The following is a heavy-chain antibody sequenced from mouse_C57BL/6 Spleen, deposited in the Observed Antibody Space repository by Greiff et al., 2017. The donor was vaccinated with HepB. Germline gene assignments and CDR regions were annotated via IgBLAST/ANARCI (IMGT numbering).Heavy chain of an antibody. CDR1: GYTFTSYW. CDR3: ARHYSKGAYYYAMDY. D-gene: IGHD2-5*01. CDR2: IHPNSGST. V-gene: IGHV1-64*01. J-gene: IGHJ4*01. Sequence: QVQLQQPGAELVKPGASVKLSCKASGYTFTSYWMHWVKQRPGQGLEWIGMIHPNSGSTNYNEKFKSKATLTVDKSSSTAYMQLSSLTSEDSAVYYCARHYSKGAYYYAMDYWGQGTSVTVSS.